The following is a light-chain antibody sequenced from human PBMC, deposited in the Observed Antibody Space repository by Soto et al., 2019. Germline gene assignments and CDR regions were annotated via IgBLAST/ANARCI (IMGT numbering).Light chain of an antibody. V-gene: IGKV1-39*01. CDR3: KQYNSYSVT. CDR2: AAS. Sequence: DIQVAQSPSSLSASVGDRVTITCRTSQAINRYLNWYQQTPGRAHKLLIYAASILHSGVPPRFSGSGVGTYFTLTIKGLQPEDFATYYCKQYNSYSVTFGQGTKVDIK. J-gene: IGKJ1*01. CDR1: QAINRY.